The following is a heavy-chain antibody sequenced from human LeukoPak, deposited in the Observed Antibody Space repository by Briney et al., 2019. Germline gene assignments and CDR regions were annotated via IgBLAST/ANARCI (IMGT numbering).Heavy chain of an antibody. CDR2: IYTSGST. CDR1: GGSISSYH. CDR3: ASGGSYYSY. D-gene: IGHD3-22*01. J-gene: IGHJ4*02. Sequence: SETLSLTCTVSGGSISSYHWSWIRQPAGKGLEWIGHIYTSGSTNYNPSLKSPFTMSVDTSSNQFSLKLTSVTAADTAVYYCASGGSYYSYWGQGTLVTVSS. V-gene: IGHV4-4*07.